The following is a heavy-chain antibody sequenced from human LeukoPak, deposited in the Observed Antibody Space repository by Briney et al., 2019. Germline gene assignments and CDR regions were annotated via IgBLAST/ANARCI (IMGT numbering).Heavy chain of an antibody. CDR1: GYTFTGYY. CDR3: ARSRSCSSTSCHRAFGS. CDR2: INPNSGGT. D-gene: IGHD2-2*02. J-gene: IGHJ5*02. Sequence: ASVKVSCKASGYTFTGYYMHWVRQAPGQGLEWMGWINPNSGGTNYAQKFQGRVTMTRDTSISTAYMELSRLRSDDTAVYYCARSRSCSSTSCHRAFGSWGQGTLVTVSS. V-gene: IGHV1-2*02.